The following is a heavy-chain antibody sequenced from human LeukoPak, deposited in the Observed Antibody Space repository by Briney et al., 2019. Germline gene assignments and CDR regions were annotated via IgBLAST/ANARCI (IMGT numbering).Heavy chain of an antibody. CDR1: GYTFTEHF. J-gene: IGHJ4*02. CDR2: IHPASANT. Sequence: ASVKVSCKASGYTFTEHFIHWVRQAPGQGLQYMGWIHPASANTVYAQMFHGKVTLTRDTPATTTYMELSGLRSDDTAVYYCARDLRPANLWGQGTLVTVSS. CDR3: ARDLRPANL. D-gene: IGHD1-7*01. V-gene: IGHV1-2*02.